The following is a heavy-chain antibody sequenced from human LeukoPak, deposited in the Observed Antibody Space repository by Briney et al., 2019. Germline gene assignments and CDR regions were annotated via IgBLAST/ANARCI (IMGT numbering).Heavy chain of an antibody. Sequence: GGSLRLSCAASGFTVSSNYMSWVRQAPGKGLEWVSVIYSGGSTYYADSVKGRFTISRDNSKNTLYLQMNSLRAEDTAVYYCARGRMPYCGSTSCRDAFDIWGQGTMVTVSS. J-gene: IGHJ3*02. CDR1: GFTVSSNY. V-gene: IGHV3-53*05. CDR3: ARGRMPYCGSTSCRDAFDI. CDR2: IYSGGST. D-gene: IGHD2-2*01.